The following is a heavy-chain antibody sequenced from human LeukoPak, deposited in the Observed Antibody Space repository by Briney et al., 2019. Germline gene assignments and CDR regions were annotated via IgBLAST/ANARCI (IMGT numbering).Heavy chain of an antibody. CDR3: ARYHLGYCSGGSCYFDPLYYYGMDV. V-gene: IGHV5-51*01. J-gene: IGHJ6*02. D-gene: IGHD2-15*01. Sequence: GASLKISCKGSGYSFISYCIGWGRQKPGKGLEWRGIIFPGDSDTRYSPSFQGQVTISADKSISTAYLQWSSLKASDTAMYYCARYHLGYCSGGSCYFDPLYYYGMDVWGQGTTVTVSS. CDR1: GYSFISYC. CDR2: IFPGDSDT.